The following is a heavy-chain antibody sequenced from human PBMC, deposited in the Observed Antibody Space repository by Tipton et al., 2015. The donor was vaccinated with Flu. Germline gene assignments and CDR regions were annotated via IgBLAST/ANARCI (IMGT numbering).Heavy chain of an antibody. Sequence: TLSLTCAVSGGSATSDNYYWSWVRQPPGKGLEWIGYIHNSGSTSYNPSLKSRITISMDTSKNQFSLKLRSVTAADTAFYYCARDSRLYCTGERCFSRASYYYGLDVWGQGTTVIVSS. D-gene: IGHD2-8*02. CDR1: GGSATSDNYY. V-gene: IGHV4-61*01. CDR3: ARDSRLYCTGERCFSRASYYYGLDV. CDR2: IHNSGST. J-gene: IGHJ6*02.